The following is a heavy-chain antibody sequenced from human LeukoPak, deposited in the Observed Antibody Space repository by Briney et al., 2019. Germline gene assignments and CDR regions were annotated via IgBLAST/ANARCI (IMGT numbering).Heavy chain of an antibody. Sequence: GGSLRLSCAASGFTFRSYWMSWVRQAPGKGLEWVANIKQDGSETKYADSVKGRFTISRDNTDNSLYLQMNSLRAEDTAVHYCAKDHNYKIYGSGLHWGQGTLVTVSS. D-gene: IGHD3-10*01. CDR1: GFTFRSYW. CDR2: IKQDGSET. V-gene: IGHV3-7*03. CDR3: AKDHNYKIYGSGLH. J-gene: IGHJ4*02.